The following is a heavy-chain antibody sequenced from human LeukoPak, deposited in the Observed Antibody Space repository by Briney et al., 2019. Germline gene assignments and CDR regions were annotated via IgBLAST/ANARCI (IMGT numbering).Heavy chain of an antibody. Sequence: GGSLRLSCAASGFTFNNYWMAWVRQAPGKGLEWVANIKGDRSEKFYVDSVKGRFTITRDNAKNSLYLQMGSLRAEDTAVYYCARVFGNRNDFDYWGQGTLVTVAS. CDR2: IKGDRSEK. D-gene: IGHD3-10*01. J-gene: IGHJ4*02. V-gene: IGHV3-7*03. CDR1: GFTFNNYW. CDR3: ARVFGNRNDFDY.